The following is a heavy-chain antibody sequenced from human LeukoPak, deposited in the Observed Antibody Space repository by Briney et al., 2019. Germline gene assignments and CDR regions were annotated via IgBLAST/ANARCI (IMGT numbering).Heavy chain of an antibody. CDR1: GGPISSYY. CDR3: ARHVKGATPLFYFDY. CDR2: IYYSGST. J-gene: IGHJ4*02. V-gene: IGHV4-59*08. D-gene: IGHD1-26*01. Sequence: SETLSLTCTVSGGPISSYYWSWIRQPPGKGLEWIGYIYYSGSTNYNPSLKSRVTISVDTSKNQFSLKLSSVTAADTAVYYCARHVKGATPLFYFDYWGQGTLVTVSS.